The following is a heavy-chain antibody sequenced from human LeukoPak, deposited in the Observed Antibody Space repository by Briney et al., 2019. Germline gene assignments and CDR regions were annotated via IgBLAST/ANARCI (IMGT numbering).Heavy chain of an antibody. V-gene: IGHV3-21*01. D-gene: IGHD6-13*01. CDR2: ISSSSSYV. Sequence: GGSLRLSCAASGFTFSSYSMNWVRQAPGKGLEWVSSISSSSSYVYYADSVKGRFTISRDNAKNSLYLQMNSLRAEDTAVYYCARDPGIAAAVHYFDYWGQGTLVTVYS. CDR1: GFTFSSYS. J-gene: IGHJ4*02. CDR3: ARDPGIAAAVHYFDY.